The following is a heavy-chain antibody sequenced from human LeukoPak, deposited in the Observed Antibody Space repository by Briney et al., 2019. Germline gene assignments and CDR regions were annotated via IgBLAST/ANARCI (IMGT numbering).Heavy chain of an antibody. J-gene: IGHJ4*02. Sequence: PGGSLRLSCAASEATFSSYWMTWVRQAPGKGLEWVANIKEDGSEKYYVDSVKGRFTISKDNAKKSLYLQMNSLRPEDTAVYYCARGPYYDVFFDYWGQGTLVTVSS. D-gene: IGHD3-16*01. CDR1: EATFSSYW. CDR2: IKEDGSEK. V-gene: IGHV3-7*01. CDR3: ARGPYYDVFFDY.